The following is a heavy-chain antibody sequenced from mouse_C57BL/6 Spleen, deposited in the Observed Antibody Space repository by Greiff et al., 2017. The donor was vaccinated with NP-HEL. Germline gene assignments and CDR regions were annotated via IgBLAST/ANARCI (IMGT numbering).Heavy chain of an antibody. D-gene: IGHD3-2*02. V-gene: IGHV1-55*01. CDR1: GYTFTSYW. Sequence: QVQLQQPGAELVKPGASVKMSCKASGYTFTSYWITWVKQRPGQGLVWIGDIYPGSGSTNYNEKFKSKATLTVDTSSSTAYMQLSSLTSEDSAVYYCARKTAQASWFAYWGQGTLVTVSA. CDR3: ARKTAQASWFAY. J-gene: IGHJ3*01. CDR2: IYPGSGST.